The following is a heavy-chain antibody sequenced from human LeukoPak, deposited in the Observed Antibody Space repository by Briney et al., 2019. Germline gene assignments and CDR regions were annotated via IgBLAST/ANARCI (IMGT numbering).Heavy chain of an antibody. CDR1: GFTVSSNY. CDR2: IYSGGST. Sequence: GGSLRLSCAASGFTVSSNYMSWVRQAPGKGLEWVSVIYSGGSTYYADSVKGRFTISRDNSKNTLYLQVNSLRAEDTAVYYCARDTVAGTGDYYYMDVWGKGTTVTVSS. J-gene: IGHJ6*03. D-gene: IGHD6-19*01. CDR3: ARDTVAGTGDYYYMDV. V-gene: IGHV3-53*01.